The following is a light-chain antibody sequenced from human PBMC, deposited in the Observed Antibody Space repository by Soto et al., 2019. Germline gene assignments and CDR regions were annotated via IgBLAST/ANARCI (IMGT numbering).Light chain of an antibody. CDR2: KSN. CDR1: SSNVGSNN. V-gene: IGLV1-44*01. Sequence: QAVLTQPPSASATPGQRVTISCSGSSSNVGSNNVNWYQQLPGTAPKLLIYKSNQRPSGVPDRFSGSKSGTSASLAISGLQSEDEADYYCAAWDDSLNGRVFGGGTKLTVL. CDR3: AAWDDSLNGRV. J-gene: IGLJ3*02.